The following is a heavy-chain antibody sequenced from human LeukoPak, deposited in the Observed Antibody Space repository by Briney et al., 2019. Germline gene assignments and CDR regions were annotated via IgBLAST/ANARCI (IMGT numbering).Heavy chain of an antibody. CDR3: ASHRRNYDFWRGLNWFDP. D-gene: IGHD3-3*01. J-gene: IGHJ5*02. Sequence: SETLSLTCTVSGGSISSYYWSWIRQPPGKGLEWIGYIDYSGSTYYNPSLKSRVTISVDTSKNQFSLKLSSVTAADTAVYYCASHRRNYDFWRGLNWFDPWGQGTLVTVSS. CDR1: GGSISSYY. V-gene: IGHV4-59*04. CDR2: IDYSGST.